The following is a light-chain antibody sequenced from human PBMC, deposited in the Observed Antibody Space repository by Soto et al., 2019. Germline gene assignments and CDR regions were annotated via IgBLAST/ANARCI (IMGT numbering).Light chain of an antibody. V-gene: IGKV1-39*01. CDR1: LTIGHS. CDR2: GAS. Sequence: DIQMTQSPSSLSASVGDRVTITCRASLTIGHSLSWFQQKAGKPPTLLIYGASALQRGVPARFSVSGSWTEFTLTINTMQREDFATYYCQQTYNLPRTFGQGTKV. J-gene: IGKJ1*01. CDR3: QQTYNLPRT.